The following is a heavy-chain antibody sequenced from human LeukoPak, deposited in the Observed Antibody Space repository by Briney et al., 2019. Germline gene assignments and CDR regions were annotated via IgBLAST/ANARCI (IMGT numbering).Heavy chain of an antibody. CDR3: ARERAIASLRPYYFDY. CDR1: GFTFSDYY. CDR2: ISSSGSTI. V-gene: IGHV3-11*01. Sequence: PGGSLRLSCAASGFTFSDYYMSWIRQAPGKGLEWTSYISSSGSTIYYADSVKGRFTISRENARNSLYLQMNSLRAEDTAVYYCARERAIASLRPYYFDYWGQGTLVTVSS. D-gene: IGHD6-6*01. J-gene: IGHJ4*02.